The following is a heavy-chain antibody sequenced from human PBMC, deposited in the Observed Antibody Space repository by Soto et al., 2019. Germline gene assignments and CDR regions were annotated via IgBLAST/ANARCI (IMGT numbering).Heavy chain of an antibody. D-gene: IGHD6-6*01. CDR1: GGSVSSGSYY. Sequence: KPSETLSLTCTVSGGSVSSGSYYWSWIRQPPGKGLEWIGYIYYSGSTNYTPSLKSRVTISVDTSKNQFSLKLGSVTAADTAVYYCARGYSIAARPWCFDPWGQRTLVTVSS. J-gene: IGHJ5*02. CDR2: IYYSGST. CDR3: ARGYSIAARPWCFDP. V-gene: IGHV4-61*01.